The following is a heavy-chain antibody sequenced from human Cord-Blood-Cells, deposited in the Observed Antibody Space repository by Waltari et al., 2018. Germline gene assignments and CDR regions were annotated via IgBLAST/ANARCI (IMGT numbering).Heavy chain of an antibody. J-gene: IGHJ3*02. Sequence: QVQLVQSGAEVKKPGASVKVSCKASGYTFTGSYMHWVRQAPGQGLEWMGWINPNRGGTNYAQKFQGWVTMTRDTSISTAYMELSRLRSDDTAVYYCARVASGGAFDIWGQGTMVTVSS. CDR3: ARVASGGAFDI. D-gene: IGHD3-16*01. V-gene: IGHV1-2*04. CDR1: GYTFTGSY. CDR2: INPNRGGT.